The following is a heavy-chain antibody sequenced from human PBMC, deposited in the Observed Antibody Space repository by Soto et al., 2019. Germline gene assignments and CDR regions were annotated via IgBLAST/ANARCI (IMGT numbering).Heavy chain of an antibody. D-gene: IGHD5-18*01. J-gene: IGHJ4*02. CDR2: ISSSSSYI. Sequence: EVQLVESGGGLVKPGGSLRLSCAASGFTFSSYSMNWDRQAPGKGLEWVSSISSSSSYIYYADSVKGRFTISRDNAKNSLYLQMNSLRAVDTAVYYCARDQPGYSYGYGLGYWGQGTLVTVSS. CDR1: GFTFSSYS. V-gene: IGHV3-21*01. CDR3: ARDQPGYSYGYGLGY.